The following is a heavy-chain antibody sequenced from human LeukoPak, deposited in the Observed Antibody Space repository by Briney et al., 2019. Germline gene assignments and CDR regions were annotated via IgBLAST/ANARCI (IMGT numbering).Heavy chain of an antibody. CDR1: GFTFSSYG. CDR3: AKDLYLEPSTDY. D-gene: IGHD1-1*01. CDR2: IRYNGSNK. Sequence: PGGSLRLSCAASGFTFSSYGMHWVRQAPGKGLEWVAFIRYNGSNKYYADSVKGRFTISRDNSKNTLYLQMNSLRAEDTAVYYCAKDLYLEPSTDYWGQGTLVTVSS. J-gene: IGHJ4*02. V-gene: IGHV3-30*02.